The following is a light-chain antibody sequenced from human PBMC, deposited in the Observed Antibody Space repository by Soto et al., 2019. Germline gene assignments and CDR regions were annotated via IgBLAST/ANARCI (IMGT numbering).Light chain of an antibody. Sequence: QSVLTQPPSASGTPGQMVIISCSGGDSNIVRNTVNLYQHLPGTAPKLLIYSNNQRPSGVPDRFSGSKSGTSASLAIRGLQSDDEADYYCSSYAGSNNYVFGSGTKVTVL. CDR1: DSNIVRNT. CDR2: SNN. J-gene: IGLJ1*01. V-gene: IGLV1-44*01. CDR3: SSYAGSNNYV.